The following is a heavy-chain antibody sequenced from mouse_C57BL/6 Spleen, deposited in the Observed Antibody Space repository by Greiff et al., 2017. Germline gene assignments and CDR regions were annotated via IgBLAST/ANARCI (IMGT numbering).Heavy chain of an antibody. CDR3: ARQGLYYDFDY. D-gene: IGHD2-4*01. J-gene: IGHJ2*01. Sequence: EVQLVESGGGLVQPGGSLKLSCAASGFTFSDYYMYWVRQTPEKRLEWVAYISNGGGSTYYPDTVKGRFTISRDNAKNTLYLQMSRLKSEDTAMYYCARQGLYYDFDYWGQGTTLTVSS. CDR2: ISNGGGST. V-gene: IGHV5-12*01. CDR1: GFTFSDYY.